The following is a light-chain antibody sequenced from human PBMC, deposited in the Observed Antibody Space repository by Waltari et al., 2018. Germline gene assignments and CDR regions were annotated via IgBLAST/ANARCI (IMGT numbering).Light chain of an antibody. CDR1: AFPNQD. CDR2: KDT. CDR3: QSGDSSGTSWV. V-gene: IGLV3-25*03. Sequence: YELKQPPSVSVSPGQTARITCSGDAFPNQDASWCQQKPGQAPVVVIYKDTERPSGIPERFSGSSSGTTVTLTISGVQAEDAADYYCQSGDSSGTSWVFGGGTKLTVL. J-gene: IGLJ3*02.